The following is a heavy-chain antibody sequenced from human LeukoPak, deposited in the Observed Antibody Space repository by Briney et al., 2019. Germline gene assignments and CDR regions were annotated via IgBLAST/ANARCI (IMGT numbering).Heavy chain of an antibody. CDR1: GFTFSSFA. J-gene: IGHJ4*02. CDR3: AKDYGGNPFDY. Sequence: PGGSLRLSCAASGFTFSSFAINWVRQAPGKGLEWVSAISGSGGSTYYADSVKGRFTISRDNSKNTLYLQMNSLRAEDTAIYYCAKDYGGNPFDYWGQGTLVTVSS. CDR2: ISGSGGST. D-gene: IGHD4-23*01. V-gene: IGHV3-23*01.